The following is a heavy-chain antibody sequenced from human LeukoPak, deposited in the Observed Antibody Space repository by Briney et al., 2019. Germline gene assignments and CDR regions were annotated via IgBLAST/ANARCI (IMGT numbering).Heavy chain of an antibody. CDR3: ATQGGGKCSTTSCYDY. J-gene: IGHJ4*02. Sequence: GASVKVSCKASGYTFTSYPMNWVRQAPGQGLQWMGRINTYTGDPTYAHAFRGRFVFSLDTSVSTTYLQISSLKSEDTAVYYCATQGGGKCSTTSCYDYWGQGTLVTASS. V-gene: IGHV7-4-1*02. D-gene: IGHD2-2*01. CDR1: GYTFTSYP. CDR2: INTYTGDP.